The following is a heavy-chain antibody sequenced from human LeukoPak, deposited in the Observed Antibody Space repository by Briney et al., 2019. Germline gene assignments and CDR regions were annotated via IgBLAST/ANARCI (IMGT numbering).Heavy chain of an antibody. J-gene: IGHJ4*02. V-gene: IGHV3-21*01. CDR2: ISSSSSYI. CDR1: GFTFSSYS. CDR3: ARSIAAAPLDY. Sequence: GGSLRLSCAASGFTFSSYSMNWVRQTPGKGLEWVSSISSSSSYIYYADSVKGRFTVSRDNAKNSLYLQMSSLRAEDTAVYYCARSIAAAPLDYWGQGTLVTVSS. D-gene: IGHD6-13*01.